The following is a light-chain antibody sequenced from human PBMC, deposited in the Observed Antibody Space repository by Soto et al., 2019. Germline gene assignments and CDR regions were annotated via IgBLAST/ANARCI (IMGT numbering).Light chain of an antibody. V-gene: IGKV3-20*01. Sequence: ENVLTQSPGTLSLSPGERATLSCRASQSVRSTFLAWYQQKPGQAPRVIMYGVSSRATGIPDRFRGSGSGTDFALTISRLEPEDFAVYYCQQYGDSPYTFGQGTKLEI. CDR1: QSVRSTF. CDR3: QQYGDSPYT. CDR2: GVS. J-gene: IGKJ2*01.